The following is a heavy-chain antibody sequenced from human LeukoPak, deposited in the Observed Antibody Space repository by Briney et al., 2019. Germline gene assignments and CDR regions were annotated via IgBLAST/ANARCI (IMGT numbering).Heavy chain of an antibody. D-gene: IGHD3-22*01. CDR2: IHYTGST. CDR1: GGSISSYY. Sequence: SETLSLTCTVSGGSISSYYWSWIRQPPRKGLEWMGYIHYTGSTNYNPSLKSRVTISVDTSKNQFSLKLSPVTAADTAVYYCARDYYYDSSGYGLYYYYYMDVWGKGTTVTVSS. J-gene: IGHJ6*03. CDR3: ARDYYYDSSGYGLYYYYYMDV. V-gene: IGHV4-59*12.